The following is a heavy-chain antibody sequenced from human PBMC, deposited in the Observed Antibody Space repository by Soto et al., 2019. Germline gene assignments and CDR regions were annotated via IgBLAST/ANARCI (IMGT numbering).Heavy chain of an antibody. D-gene: IGHD4-17*01. CDR1: GGSISSGDYY. V-gene: IGHV4-30-4*01. J-gene: IGHJ3*02. Sequence: PSETLSLTCTVSGGSISSGDYYWSWIRQPPGKGLEWIGYIYYSGSTYYNPSLKSRVTISVDTSKNQFSLKLSSVTAADTAVYYCARLYGDYGHGAFDIWGQGTMVTVS. CDR2: IYYSGST. CDR3: ARLYGDYGHGAFDI.